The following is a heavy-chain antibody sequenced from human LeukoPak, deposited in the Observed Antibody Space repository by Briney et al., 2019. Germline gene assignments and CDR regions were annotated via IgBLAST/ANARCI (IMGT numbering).Heavy chain of an antibody. CDR1: GFTFSSYA. D-gene: IGHD3-22*01. CDR3: ARGRYYYDSSGYYGDYYYGMDV. Sequence: GRCLRLSCAASGFTFSSYAMHWVRQAPGKGLEWVAVISCDRKDKYYADSVKGRFTISRDNSKNTLYLQMNSLRDEDTAVYYCARGRYYYDSSGYYGDYYYGMDVWGQGTTVTVSS. V-gene: IGHV3-30*04. CDR2: ISCDRKDK. J-gene: IGHJ6*02.